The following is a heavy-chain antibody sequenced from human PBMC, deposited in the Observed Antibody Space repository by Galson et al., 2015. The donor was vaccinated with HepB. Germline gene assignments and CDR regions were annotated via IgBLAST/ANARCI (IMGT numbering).Heavy chain of an antibody. CDR1: GFTFSSFT. V-gene: IGHV3-48*01. CDR3: ARVVLSGSYWYFDF. Sequence: SLRLSCAASGFTFSSFTMNWVRQAPGKRLEWVSYISTTGTNIFYVASVKGRFAVSRDNAKNSLYLQMNSLRAEDTAIYYCARVVLSGSYWYFDFWGQGALVTVSS. D-gene: IGHD1-26*01. J-gene: IGHJ4*02. CDR2: ISTTGTNI.